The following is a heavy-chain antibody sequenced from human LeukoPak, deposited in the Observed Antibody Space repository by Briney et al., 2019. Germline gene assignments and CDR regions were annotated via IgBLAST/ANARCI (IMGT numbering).Heavy chain of an antibody. CDR3: QKTAYDILTAPAMYYFDY. CDR2: IYPGDSDT. CDR1: GYNFTNYC. J-gene: IGHJ4*02. D-gene: IGHD3-9*01. V-gene: IGHV5-51*01. Sequence: GESLKISCMGSGYNFTNYCIGWVRQMPGKDLEWICIIYPGDSDTRYSPSFQGQVTISADKSISTAYLQWGGLKASDTVIYYWQKTAYDILTAPAMYYFDYWGQGTLVTVSS.